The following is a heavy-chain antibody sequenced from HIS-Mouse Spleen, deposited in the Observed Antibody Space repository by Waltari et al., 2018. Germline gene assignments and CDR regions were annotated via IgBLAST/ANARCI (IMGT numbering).Heavy chain of an antibody. CDR3: ARGRRYYGSGSYGSFDY. D-gene: IGHD3-10*01. Sequence: QLQLQESGPGLVKPSETLSLTCTVSGGSISSSSYYWGWIRQPPGRGQEWIGSIYYSGGTYYNPSARSRVTISVDTSKNQFSLKLSSVTAADTAVYYCARGRRYYGSGSYGSFDYWGQGTLVTVSS. CDR2: IYYSGGT. J-gene: IGHJ4*02. V-gene: IGHV4-39*07. CDR1: GGSISSSSYY.